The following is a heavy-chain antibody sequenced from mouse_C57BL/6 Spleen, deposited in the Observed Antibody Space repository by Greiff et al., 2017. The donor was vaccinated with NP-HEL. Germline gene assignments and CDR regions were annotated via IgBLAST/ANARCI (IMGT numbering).Heavy chain of an antibody. J-gene: IGHJ1*03. CDR2: IDPSDSYT. CDR3: ARSPFYYYGSSYRYFDV. Sequence: QVQLQQPGAELVMPGASVKLSCKASGYTFTSYWMHWVKQRPGQGLEWIGEIDPSDSYTNYNQKFKGKSTLTVDKSSSTAYMQLSSLTSDDSAVYYCARSPFYYYGSSYRYFDVWGTGTTVTVSS. CDR1: GYTFTSYW. V-gene: IGHV1-69*01. D-gene: IGHD1-1*01.